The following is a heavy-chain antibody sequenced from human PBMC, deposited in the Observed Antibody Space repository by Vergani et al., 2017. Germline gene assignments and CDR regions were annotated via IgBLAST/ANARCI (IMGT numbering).Heavy chain of an antibody. CDR3: AREAAAGTGLRKYFQH. J-gene: IGHJ1*01. D-gene: IGHD6-13*01. CDR1: GYTFTSYG. CDR2: INPSGGST. V-gene: IGHV1-46*01. Sequence: QVQLVQSGAEVKKPGASVKVSCKASGYTFTSYGISWVRQAPGQGLEWMGIINPSGGSTSYAQKFQGRVTMTRDTSTSTVYMELSSLRSEVTAVYYCAREAAAGTGLRKYFQHWGQGTLVTVSS.